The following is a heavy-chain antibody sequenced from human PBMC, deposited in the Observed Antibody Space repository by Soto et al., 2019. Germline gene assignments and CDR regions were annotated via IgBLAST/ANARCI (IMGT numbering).Heavy chain of an antibody. CDR3: ARAYEGDYFAY. J-gene: IGHJ4*02. V-gene: IGHV3-30-3*01. D-gene: IGHD3-16*01. Sequence: QVQLVESEGGVVQPGRSLRLSCAASGFTFSSYAMHWVRQAPGKGLEWVAVISYDGSNKYYADSVKGRFTISRDNSKNTMYMQMNSLRAEDTAVYYCARAYEGDYFAYGGQGTLVTVSS. CDR1: GFTFSSYA. CDR2: ISYDGSNK.